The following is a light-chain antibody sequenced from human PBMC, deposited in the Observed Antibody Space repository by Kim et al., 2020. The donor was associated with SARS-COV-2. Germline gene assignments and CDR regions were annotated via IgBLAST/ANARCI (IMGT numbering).Light chain of an antibody. J-gene: IGKJ1*01. CDR1: QSISSY. CDR3: QQSYSTPRT. CDR2: AAS. Sequence: SDSVGDRVTIPCRASQSISSYLNWYQQKPGKAPKLLIYAASSLQSGVPSRFSGSGSGTDFTLTISSLQPEDFATYYCQQSYSTPRTFGQGTKVDIK. V-gene: IGKV1-39*01.